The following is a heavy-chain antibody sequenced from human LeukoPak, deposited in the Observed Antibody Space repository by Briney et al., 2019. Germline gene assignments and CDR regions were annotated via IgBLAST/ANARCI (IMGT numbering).Heavy chain of an antibody. V-gene: IGHV1-46*01. J-gene: IGHJ4*02. D-gene: IGHD3-22*01. CDR2: INPSGGST. Sequence: GASVKVSCKASGYTFTSYYMHWVRQAPGQGLEWMGIINPSGGSTSYAQKFQGRVTMTRDTSTSTVYMELSSLRSEDTAVYYCAGREGSDYDSSGYLDYWGQGTLVTVSS. CDR1: GYTFTSYY. CDR3: AGREGSDYDSSGYLDY.